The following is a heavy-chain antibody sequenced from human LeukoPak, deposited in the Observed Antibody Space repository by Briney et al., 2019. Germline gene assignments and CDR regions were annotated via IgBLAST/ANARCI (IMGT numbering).Heavy chain of an antibody. CDR1: GYTFTDYH. J-gene: IGHJ6*03. CDR3: ARVLHDRSALGFFYYYMDV. Sequence: ASVKVSCKASGYTFTDYHIHWVRQAPGQGLEWLGWINPKNGGTKYARKFWGWFTLTEDTSSGTAYMELSRLTSDDTAVYYCARVLHDRSALGFFYYYMDVWGKGTTVIVSS. D-gene: IGHD3-22*01. V-gene: IGHV1-2*04. CDR2: INPKNGGT.